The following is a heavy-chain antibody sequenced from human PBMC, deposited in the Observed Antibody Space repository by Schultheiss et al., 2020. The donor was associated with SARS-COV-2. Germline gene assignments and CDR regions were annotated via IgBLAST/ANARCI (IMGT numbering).Heavy chain of an antibody. V-gene: IGHV3-23*01. CDR3: ARDHRWDVYYYYGMDV. J-gene: IGHJ6*02. D-gene: IGHD1-26*01. Sequence: GESLKISCATSGFTFSTSGMTWVRQAPGKGLEWVASIVGGSDATHYADSVKGRFTISRDNSKNTLYLQMSSLRAEDTAVYYCARDHRWDVYYYYGMDVWGQGTTVTVSS. CDR1: GFTFSTSG. CDR2: IVGGSDAT.